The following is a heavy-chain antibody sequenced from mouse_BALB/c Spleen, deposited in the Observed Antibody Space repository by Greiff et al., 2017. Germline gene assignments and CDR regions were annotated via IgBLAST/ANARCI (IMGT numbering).Heavy chain of an antibody. CDR1: GYTFTDYN. CDR2: INPNNGGT. J-gene: IGHJ4*01. Sequence: VQLKQSGPELVKPGASVKIPCKASGYTFTDYNMDWVKQSHGKSLEWIGDINPNNGGTIYNQKFKGKATLTVDKSSSTAYMELRSLTSEDTAVYYCARPGSSWDYAMDYWGQGTSVTVSS. CDR3: ARPGSSWDYAMDY. V-gene: IGHV1-18*01. D-gene: IGHD1-1*01.